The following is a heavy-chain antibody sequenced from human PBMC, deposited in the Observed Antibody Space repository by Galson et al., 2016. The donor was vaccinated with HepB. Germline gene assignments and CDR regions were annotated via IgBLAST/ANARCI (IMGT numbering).Heavy chain of an antibody. CDR2: IYYSGST. J-gene: IGHJ6*02. D-gene: IGHD6-13*01. V-gene: IGHV4-59*01. Sequence: SETLSLTCTVSGGSISTYYWSWIRQPPGKGLEWIGYIYYSGSTNYNPSLKSRVTISVDTSKNQFSLKLRSVTAADTAVYYCARDRSSNWYGGMDVWGQGTTVTVSS. CDR3: ARDRSSNWYGGMDV. CDR1: GGSISTYY.